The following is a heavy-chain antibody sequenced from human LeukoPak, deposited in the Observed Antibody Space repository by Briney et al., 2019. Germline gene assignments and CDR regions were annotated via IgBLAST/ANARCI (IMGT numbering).Heavy chain of an antibody. CDR1: GGSFSGYY. CDR3: ARAFRGGDYYFDY. J-gene: IGHJ4*02. D-gene: IGHD2-21*02. V-gene: IGHV4-34*01. Sequence: SETLSLTCAVYGGSFSGYYWSWIRQPPGKGLEWIGEINHSGSTNYNPSLKSRVTISVDTSKNQFSLKLSSVTAADTAVYYCARAFRGGDYYFDYWGQGTLVTVSS. CDR2: INHSGST.